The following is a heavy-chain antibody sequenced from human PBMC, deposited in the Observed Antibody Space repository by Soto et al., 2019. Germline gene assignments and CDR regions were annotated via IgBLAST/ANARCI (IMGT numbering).Heavy chain of an antibody. V-gene: IGHV3-23*01. D-gene: IGHD5-18*01. J-gene: IGHJ5*02. CDR1: GFTFTTYT. Sequence: PGGSLRLSCAASGFTFTTYTMNWVRQAPGRGLEWVSSISSGSGGTTYYTDSVKGRFTISRDNSKNTLYLQMNSLRAEDTAEYYCARGYTNIDQWGQGTLVTVSS. CDR3: ARGYTNIDQ. CDR2: ISSGSGGTT.